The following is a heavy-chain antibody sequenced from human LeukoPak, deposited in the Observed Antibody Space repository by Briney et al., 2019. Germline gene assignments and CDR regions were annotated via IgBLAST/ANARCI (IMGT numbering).Heavy chain of an antibody. V-gene: IGHV4-34*01. Sequence: SETLSLTCGVYGDSFSGYYWSWIRQPPGMGLEWIAEISHSGSTNYNPSLRSRVTISVDTSKNQFSLKLSSVTAADTAVYYCARIHCTSTSCSHRGIVYWGQGTLVTVSS. CDR2: ISHSGST. CDR3: ARIHCTSTSCSHRGIVY. J-gene: IGHJ4*02. D-gene: IGHD2-2*01. CDR1: GDSFSGYY.